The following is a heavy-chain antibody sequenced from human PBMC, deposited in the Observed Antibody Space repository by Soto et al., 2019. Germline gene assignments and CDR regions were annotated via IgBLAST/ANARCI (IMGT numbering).Heavy chain of an antibody. Sequence: TLSLTCPVSGDSISGGASFGSWIRQPPGKGLEWIANVYYSGSSYYNPSLKSRLTISVDTAKNQFSLQLKSMTAADTAVYYCAKLSCTSSTCYFPGWFDPWGQGTLVTVYS. D-gene: IGHD2-2*01. CDR3: AKLSCTSSTCYFPGWFDP. V-gene: IGHV4-31*03. CDR1: GDSISGGASF. CDR2: VYYSGSS. J-gene: IGHJ5*02.